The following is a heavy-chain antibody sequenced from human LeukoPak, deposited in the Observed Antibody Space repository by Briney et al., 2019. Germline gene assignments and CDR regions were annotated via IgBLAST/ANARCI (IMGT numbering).Heavy chain of an antibody. CDR3: ATPTPFGYYGDSNFDY. Sequence: ASVKVSCKVSGYTLTELSMHWVRQAPGKGLEWMGGFDPEDGETIYAQKFQGRVAMTEDTSTDTAYMKLSSLRSEDTAVYYCATPTPFGYYGDSNFDYWGQGTLVTVSS. CDR2: FDPEDGET. V-gene: IGHV1-24*01. J-gene: IGHJ4*02. CDR1: GYTLTELS. D-gene: IGHD4-17*01.